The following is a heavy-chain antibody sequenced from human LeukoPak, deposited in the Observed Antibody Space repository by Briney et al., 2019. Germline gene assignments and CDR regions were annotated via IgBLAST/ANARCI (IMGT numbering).Heavy chain of an antibody. V-gene: IGHV4-34*01. J-gene: IGHJ4*02. Sequence: SETLSLTCAVYGGSSSGYYWSWIRQPPGKGLEWIGEINHSGSTNYNPSLKSRVTISVDTSKNQFSLKLSSVTAADTAVYYCARGHRDYDYVWGSYRSYYFDYWGQGTLVTVSS. CDR1: GGSSSGYY. CDR3: ARGHRDYDYVWGSYRSYYFDY. CDR2: INHSGST. D-gene: IGHD3-16*02.